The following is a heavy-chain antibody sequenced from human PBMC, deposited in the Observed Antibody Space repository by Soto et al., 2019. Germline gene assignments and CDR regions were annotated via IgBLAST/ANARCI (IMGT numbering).Heavy chain of an antibody. D-gene: IGHD3-10*01. J-gene: IGHJ5*02. V-gene: IGHV4-4*02. CDR3: ATSPKGVLLWFGEFGWFDP. CDR2: IYHSGST. Sequence: PSETLSLTCAVSGGSISSSNWWSWVRQPPGKGLEWIGEIYHSGSTNYNPSLKGRVTISVDKSKNQFSLKLSSVTAADTAVYYCATSPKGVLLWFGEFGWFDPWGQGTLVTVSS. CDR1: GGSISSSNW.